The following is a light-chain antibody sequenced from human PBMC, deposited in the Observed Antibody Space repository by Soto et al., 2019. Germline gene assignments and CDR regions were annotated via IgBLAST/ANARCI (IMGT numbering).Light chain of an antibody. CDR3: ATWADTLYGPV. Sequence: QSVLTQPPSASGTPGQTVTMSCSGSSSNIGSNPVQWYQQFPGTAPKLLIYRNNQRPSGVPDRFSGSKSGTSASLAISGVQPEDEADYHCATWADTLYGPVFGGGTKVTVL. CDR1: SSNIGSNP. CDR2: RNN. V-gene: IGLV1-44*01. J-gene: IGLJ3*02.